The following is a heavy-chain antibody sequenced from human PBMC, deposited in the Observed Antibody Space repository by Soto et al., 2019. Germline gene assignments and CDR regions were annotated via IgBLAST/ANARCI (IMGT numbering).Heavy chain of an antibody. CDR2: ISYDGSNK. V-gene: IGHV3-30*18. D-gene: IGHD3-3*01. CDR3: AKGHWEWSGYFSVSYYYYGMDV. J-gene: IGHJ6*02. CDR1: GFTFSSYG. Sequence: SLRLSCAASGFTFSSYGMHWVRQAPGKGLEWVAVISYDGSNKYYADSVKGRFTISRDNSKNTLYLQMNSLRAEDTAVYYCAKGHWEWSGYFSVSYYYYGMDVWGQGTTVTVSS.